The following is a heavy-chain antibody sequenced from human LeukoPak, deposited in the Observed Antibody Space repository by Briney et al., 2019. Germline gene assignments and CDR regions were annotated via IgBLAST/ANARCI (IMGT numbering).Heavy chain of an antibody. J-gene: IGHJ4*02. D-gene: IGHD3-10*01. CDR2: ISAYNGNT. V-gene: IGHV1-18*01. Sequence: ASVKVSCKASGYTFTSYGISWVRQAPGQGLEWMGWISAYNGNTNYAQKLQGRVTMTEDTSTDTAYMELSSLRSEDTAVYYCATEPAHRRITMVRGPMGYWGQGTLVTVSS. CDR3: ATEPAHRRITMVRGPMGY. CDR1: GYTFTSYG.